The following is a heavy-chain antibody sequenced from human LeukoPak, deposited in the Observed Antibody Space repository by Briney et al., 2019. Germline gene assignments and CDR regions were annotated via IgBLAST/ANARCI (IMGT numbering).Heavy chain of an antibody. CDR3: ARGRAFDY. V-gene: IGHV3-7*03. CDR1: GFTFTTFW. CDR2: IKLDGSEK. Sequence: PGGSLRLSCAASGFTFTTFWMNWIRQAPGKGLEWVANIKLDGSEKYYVDSVKGRFTISRDNAKNSLYLQMNSLRAEDTAVYYCARGRAFDYWGQGTLVTVSS. J-gene: IGHJ4*02.